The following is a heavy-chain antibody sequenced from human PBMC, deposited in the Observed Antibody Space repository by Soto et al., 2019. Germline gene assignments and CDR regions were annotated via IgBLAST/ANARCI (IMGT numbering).Heavy chain of an antibody. J-gene: IGHJ4*02. D-gene: IGHD3-22*01. CDR1: GYTFTSYY. CDR2: INPSGGST. Sequence: ASVKVSCTASGYTFTSYYMHWVRQAPGQGLEWIGIINPSGGSTSYAQKFQGRVTMTRDTSTSTVYMELSSLRSEDTAVYYCATRPAYYYDSSGHPPFDYWGQGTLVTVSS. CDR3: ATRPAYYYDSSGHPPFDY. V-gene: IGHV1-46*01.